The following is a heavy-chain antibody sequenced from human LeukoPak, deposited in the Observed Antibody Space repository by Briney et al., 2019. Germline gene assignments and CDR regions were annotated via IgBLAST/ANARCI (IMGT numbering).Heavy chain of an antibody. V-gene: IGHV3-30*18. J-gene: IGHJ6*02. D-gene: IGHD3/OR15-3a*01. CDR3: AKERFGTGYSYYYYKGMDV. CDR1: GFTFGAYA. Sequence: PGGSLRLSCAASGFTFGAYAMDWVRQAPGKGLEWVAAISDDGSQKYYADSVKGRFTISRDNSEKTVFLHMNSLRTEDTAVYYCAKERFGTGYSYYYYKGMDVWGLGTTVTVSS. CDR2: ISDDGSQK.